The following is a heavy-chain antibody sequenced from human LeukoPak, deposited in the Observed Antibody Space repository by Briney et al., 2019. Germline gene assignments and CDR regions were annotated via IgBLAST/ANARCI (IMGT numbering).Heavy chain of an antibody. D-gene: IGHD3-10*01. CDR2: IKQDGSEK. CDR3: ARGGVITGRFDY. Sequence: GGSLRLSCAASGFTFSSCWMSWGRQGPGKGPGGVAIIKQDGSEKYYVDSVKGRFTISRDNAENSLYLQMNSLRAEDTAVYYCARGGVITGRFDYWGQGTLVTVSS. J-gene: IGHJ4*02. V-gene: IGHV3-7*01. CDR1: GFTFSSCW.